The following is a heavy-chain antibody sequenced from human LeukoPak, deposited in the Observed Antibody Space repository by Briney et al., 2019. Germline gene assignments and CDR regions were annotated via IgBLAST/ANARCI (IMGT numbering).Heavy chain of an antibody. J-gene: IGHJ6*02. D-gene: IGHD6-19*01. CDR2: IYYSGST. V-gene: IGHV4-59*08. Sequence: SETLSLTCTVSGGSISSDYWSWIRQPPGKGLEWIGYIYYSGSTNYNPSLKSRATISVDTSKKQFSLKLSSVTAADTAVYYCARGPYSSGWSNYYYGMDVWGQGTTVTVSS. CDR3: ARGPYSSGWSNYYYGMDV. CDR1: GGSISSDY.